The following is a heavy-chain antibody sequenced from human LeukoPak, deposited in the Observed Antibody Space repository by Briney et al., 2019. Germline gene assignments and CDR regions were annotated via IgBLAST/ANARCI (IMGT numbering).Heavy chain of an antibody. CDR3: ARAPYHYDSSGYYYGWFDP. CDR1: GYTFTSYY. J-gene: IGHJ5*02. Sequence: ASVKVSCKASGYTFTSYYMHWVRQAPGQGLEWMGIMNPSGGSTTYAQKFQGRVTMTRDTSISTAYMELSRLRSDDTAVYYCARAPYHYDSSGYYYGWFDPWGQGTLVTVSS. D-gene: IGHD3-22*01. CDR2: MNPSGGST. V-gene: IGHV1-2*02.